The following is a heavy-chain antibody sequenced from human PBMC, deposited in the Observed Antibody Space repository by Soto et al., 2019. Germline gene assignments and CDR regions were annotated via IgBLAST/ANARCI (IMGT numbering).Heavy chain of an antibody. Sequence: SETLCLTCTASGGSSGSYGGSWIRQPPGKGLDLIGYIYYSGSTNYNPSLKSRVTVSVDTSKNQFSLKLSSVTAADTAVYYCARDVGSLGYCSGGSCRLFDYWGQGTLVTVSS. J-gene: IGHJ4*02. D-gene: IGHD2-15*01. CDR3: ARDVGSLGYCSGGSCRLFDY. V-gene: IGHV4-59*01. CDR1: GGSSGSYG. CDR2: IYYSGST.